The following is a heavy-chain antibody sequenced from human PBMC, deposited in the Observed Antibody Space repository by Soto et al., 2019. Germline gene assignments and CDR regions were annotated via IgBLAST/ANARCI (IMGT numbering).Heavy chain of an antibody. V-gene: IGHV3-11*05. Sequence: GGSLRLSCAASGFTFSDYYMSWIRQAPGKGLEWVSYISGTSSYTNYADSVRGRFTISRDNAKNSLYLQMDSLKAEDTAVYYCARGLGYSFDIWGQGTMVTVSS. CDR1: GFTFSDYY. CDR3: ARGLGYSFDI. D-gene: IGHD2-15*01. CDR2: ISGTSSYT. J-gene: IGHJ3*02.